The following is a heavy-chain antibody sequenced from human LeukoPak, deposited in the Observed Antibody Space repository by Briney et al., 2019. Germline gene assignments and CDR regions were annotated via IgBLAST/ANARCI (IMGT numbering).Heavy chain of an antibody. CDR2: IYPGDSDT. V-gene: IGHV5-51*01. Sequence: RGESLKFSCKGSGYSFTSYWIGWVRQMPGKGLEWMGIIYPGDSDTRYSPSFQGQVTISADKSISTAYLQWSSLKASDTAMYYCARAKRYYYDSSGYPFDYWGQGTLVTVSS. J-gene: IGHJ4*02. CDR3: ARAKRYYYDSSGYPFDY. D-gene: IGHD3-22*01. CDR1: GYSFTSYW.